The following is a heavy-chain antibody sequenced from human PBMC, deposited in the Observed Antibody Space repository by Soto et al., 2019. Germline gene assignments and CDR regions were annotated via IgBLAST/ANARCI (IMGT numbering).Heavy chain of an antibody. J-gene: IGHJ6*02. CDR2: IWYDGSNK. D-gene: IGHD2-8*01. V-gene: IGHV3-33*01. CDR1: GFTFSSYG. Sequence: GGSLRLSCAASGFTFSSYGMHWVRQAPGKGLEWVAVIWYDGSNKYYADSVKGRFTISRDNSKNTLYLQMNSLRAEDTAVYYCARDEARSCTNGVCYAGMDVWGQGTTVTASS. CDR3: ARDEARSCTNGVCYAGMDV.